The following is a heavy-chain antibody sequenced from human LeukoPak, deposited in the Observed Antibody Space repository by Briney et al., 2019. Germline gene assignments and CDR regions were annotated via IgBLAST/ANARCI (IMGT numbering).Heavy chain of an antibody. CDR1: GFTFNDHA. D-gene: IGHD2-8*01. Sequence: GGSLRLSCAASGFTFNDHAMHWVRQAPGKGLEWVSGISWNSDRIGYADSVKGRFTISRDNAKNSLYLQMNSLRPEDTALYYCAKARPTYCTNGVCNSFDHWGQGTLVTVSS. CDR3: AKARPTYCTNGVCNSFDH. J-gene: IGHJ4*02. CDR2: ISWNSDRI. V-gene: IGHV3-9*01.